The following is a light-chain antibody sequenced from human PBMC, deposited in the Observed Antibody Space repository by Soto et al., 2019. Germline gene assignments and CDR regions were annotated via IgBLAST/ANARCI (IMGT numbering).Light chain of an antibody. CDR3: SSYTSSSTVI. CDR2: DVS. J-gene: IGLJ2*01. V-gene: IGLV2-14*01. CDR1: SSDIGGYNY. Sequence: QSALTQPASVSESPGQSINISCTGTSSDIGGYNYVSWYQQHPGKAPKLMIYDVSNRPSGISNRFSGSRSGNTASLTISGLQAEDEADYYCSSYTSSSTVIFGGGTKLTVL.